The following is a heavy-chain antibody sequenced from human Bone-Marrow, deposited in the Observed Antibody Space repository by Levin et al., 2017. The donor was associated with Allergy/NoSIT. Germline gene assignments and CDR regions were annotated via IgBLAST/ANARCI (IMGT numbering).Heavy chain of an antibody. CDR3: ARSMIRGVSWY. CDR2: FKYIGST. J-gene: IGHJ4*02. D-gene: IGHD3-10*01. V-gene: IGHV4-34*01. Sequence: SETLSLTCAVYGESFSGYYWSWIRQAPGKGLEWIGEFKYIGSTDYNPSLKSRVTISADTSKNQFSLKLTSVTAADTAVYYCARSMIRGVSWYWGKGTLVIVSS. CDR1: GESFSGYY.